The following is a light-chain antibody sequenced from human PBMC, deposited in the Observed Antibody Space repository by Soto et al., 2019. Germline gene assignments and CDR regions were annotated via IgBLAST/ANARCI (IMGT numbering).Light chain of an antibody. CDR3: QNYNGPPWT. CDR2: AAS. Sequence: DIQMTQSPSSLSASVGDRVTITCRASQGISTYLVWYQQKPGTVPKPLIFAASTLQSGVPSRFSGSGSGTDITLTISSLQPEDVATYYCQNYNGPPWTFGQGTKVEIK. J-gene: IGKJ1*01. CDR1: QGISTY. V-gene: IGKV1-27*01.